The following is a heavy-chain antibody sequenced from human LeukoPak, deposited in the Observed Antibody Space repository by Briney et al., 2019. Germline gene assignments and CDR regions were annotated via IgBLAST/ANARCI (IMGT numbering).Heavy chain of an antibody. J-gene: IGHJ4*02. V-gene: IGHV5-51*01. CDR3: ARHGHCGGDCYSDY. CDR2: IYPGDSDT. CDR1: GYSFTSYW. D-gene: IGHD2-21*02. Sequence: GESLKISGKGSGYSFTSYWIGWVRQRPGKGIERMGIIYPGDSDTRYSPSFQGQVTISADKSISTAYLQWSSLKASDTAMYYCARHGHCGGDCYSDYWGQGTLVTVSS.